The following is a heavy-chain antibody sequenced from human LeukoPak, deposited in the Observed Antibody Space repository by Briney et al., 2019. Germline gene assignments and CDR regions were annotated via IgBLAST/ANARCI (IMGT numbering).Heavy chain of an antibody. CDR2: INWNGGRT. D-gene: IGHD2-2*03. V-gene: IGHV3-20*04. J-gene: IGHJ4*02. Sequence: AGGSLRLSCAASGFTFDDYGMSWVRQVPGKGLEWVSGINWNGGRTGHADSVKGRFTISRDNAKNSLYLQMNSLRAEDTAVYYCAKDRMDIVVVPAAHEAWYFDYWGQGTLVTVSS. CDR1: GFTFDDYG. CDR3: AKDRMDIVVVPAAHEAWYFDY.